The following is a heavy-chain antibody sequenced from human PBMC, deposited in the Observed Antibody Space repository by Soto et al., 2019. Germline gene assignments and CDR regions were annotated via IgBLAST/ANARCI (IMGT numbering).Heavy chain of an antibody. Sequence: PGGSLRLSCAASGFTFSDHYMDWVRQAPGKGLEWVGRTRNKANSYTTEYAASVKGRFTISRDDSKNSLYLQMNSLKTEDTAVYYCARGPGITIFGVVMAHNWFDPWGQRTLVTVSS. J-gene: IGHJ5*02. V-gene: IGHV3-72*01. CDR3: ARGPGITIFGVVMAHNWFDP. CDR1: GFTFSDHY. CDR2: TRNKANSYTT. D-gene: IGHD3-3*01.